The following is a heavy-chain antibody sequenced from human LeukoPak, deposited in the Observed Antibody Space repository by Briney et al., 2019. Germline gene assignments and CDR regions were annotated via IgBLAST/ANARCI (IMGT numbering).Heavy chain of an antibody. Sequence: SETLSLTCAVYGGSFSGYYWSWIRQPPGKGLEWIGEINHSGSTNYNPSLKSRVTISVDTSKNQFSLKLSSVTAADTAVYYCARGDIVVVPAAMGAFCWFDPWGQGTLVTASS. J-gene: IGHJ5*02. CDR2: INHSGST. CDR1: GGSFSGYY. CDR3: ARGDIVVVPAAMGAFCWFDP. V-gene: IGHV4-34*01. D-gene: IGHD2-2*01.